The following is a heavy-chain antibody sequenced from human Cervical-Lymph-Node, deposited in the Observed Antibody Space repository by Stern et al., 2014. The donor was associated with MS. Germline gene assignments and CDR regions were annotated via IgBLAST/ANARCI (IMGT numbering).Heavy chain of an antibody. D-gene: IGHD3-22*01. CDR1: GFTFTSSA. V-gene: IGHV1-58*01. CDR2: IAVGSGTT. Sequence: QLVESGPEVKKPGTSVKGSCKASGFTFTSSAVQWGRQARGQRLEWIGVIAVGSGTTNNAQKFQERVTITRDMSTSTAYMELSSLRSEDTAVYYCAAIRDYYDSSGYDAFDIWGQGTMVTVSS. CDR3: AAIRDYYDSSGYDAFDI. J-gene: IGHJ3*02.